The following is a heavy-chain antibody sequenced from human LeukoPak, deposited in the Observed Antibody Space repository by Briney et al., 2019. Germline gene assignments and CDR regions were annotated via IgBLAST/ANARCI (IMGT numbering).Heavy chain of an antibody. CDR2: IYHSGST. CDR1: GYSISSGYY. J-gene: IGHJ3*02. CDR3: ARSFLRDAFDI. V-gene: IGHV4-38-2*02. Sequence: PSETLSLTCTVSGYSISSGYYWGWIRQPPGKGLEWIGSIYHSGSTYYDPSLKSRVTISVDTSKNQFSLKLSSVTAADTAVYYCARSFLRDAFDIWGQGTMVTVSS.